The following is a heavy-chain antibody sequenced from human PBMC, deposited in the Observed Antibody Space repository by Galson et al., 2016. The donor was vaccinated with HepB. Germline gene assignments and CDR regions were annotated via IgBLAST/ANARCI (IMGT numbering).Heavy chain of an antibody. Sequence: SLRLSCAASGFTFSSYTMNWVRQAPGKGLEWVSSISSSSSYIYYTDSVKGRFTISRDNAKNSLYLQMNSLRAEDTAVYFCARDPDTASKVDVWGQGTSVIVSS. J-gene: IGHJ6*02. CDR3: ARDPDTASKVDV. V-gene: IGHV3-21*01. CDR2: ISSSSSYI. D-gene: IGHD5-18*01. CDR1: GFTFSSYT.